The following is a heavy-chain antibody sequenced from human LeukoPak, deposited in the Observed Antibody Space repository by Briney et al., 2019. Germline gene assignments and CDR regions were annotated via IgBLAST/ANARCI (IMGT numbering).Heavy chain of an antibody. V-gene: IGHV3-11*01. J-gene: IGHJ4*02. CDR1: GFTFSDYY. Sequence: PGGSLRLSCAASGFTFSDYYMSWIRQAPGKGLEWVSYISSSGSTIYYADSVKGRFTISRDDAKNSLYLQMNSLRVEDTAVYHCVRYFTAVAPTLRLDYWGQGTLVTVSS. CDR2: ISSSGSTI. D-gene: IGHD6-19*01. CDR3: VRYFTAVAPTLRLDY.